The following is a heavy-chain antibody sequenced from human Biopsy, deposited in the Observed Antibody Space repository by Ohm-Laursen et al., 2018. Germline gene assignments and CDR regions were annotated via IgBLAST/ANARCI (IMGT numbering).Heavy chain of an antibody. CDR2: VYYTGST. D-gene: IGHD3-22*01. J-gene: IGHJ2*01. Sequence: TLSLTCTVSGDSISSYYWSWIRQPPGKGLQWIGYVYYTGSTDYNPSLQSRATISVGTSKNHFSLRLRSVTPADTAIYYCARDRGYYSDRTVPGYFDLWGRGTLVTVSS. V-gene: IGHV4-59*01. CDR3: ARDRGYYSDRTVPGYFDL. CDR1: GDSISSYY.